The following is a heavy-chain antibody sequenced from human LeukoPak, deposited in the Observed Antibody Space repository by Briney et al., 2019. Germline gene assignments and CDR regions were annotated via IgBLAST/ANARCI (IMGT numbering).Heavy chain of an antibody. CDR1: GYTFTNYD. D-gene: IGHD6-13*01. CDR2: MNPNSGNT. J-gene: IGHJ5*02. V-gene: IGHV1-8*01. Sequence: ASVKVSCKASGYTFTNYDINWVRQATGQGLEWMGWMNPNSGNTGYAQKFQGRVTMTRNTSISAAYMELSSLRSEDTAVYYCARVGIAAAGGVTNWFDPWGQGTLVTVSS. CDR3: ARVGIAAAGGVTNWFDP.